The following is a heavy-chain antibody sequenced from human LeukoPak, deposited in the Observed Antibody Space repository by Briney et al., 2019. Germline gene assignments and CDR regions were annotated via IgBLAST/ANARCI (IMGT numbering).Heavy chain of an antibody. J-gene: IGHJ4*02. CDR2: ISGSGDNT. CDR1: GFPFSSYA. Sequence: PGGSLRLSCAASGFPFSSYAMSWVRQAPRKGLEWVSTISGSGDNTHYADSVKGRFTISRDNAKNTLYLQMNSLRAEDTAVYYCAKDRRIAAAGTNYFDYWGQGTLVTVSS. CDR3: AKDRRIAAAGTNYFDY. D-gene: IGHD6-13*01. V-gene: IGHV3-23*01.